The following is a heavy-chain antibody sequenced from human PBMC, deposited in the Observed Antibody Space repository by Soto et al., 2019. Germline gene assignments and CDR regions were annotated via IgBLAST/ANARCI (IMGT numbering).Heavy chain of an antibody. J-gene: IGHJ5*01. D-gene: IGHD2-8*01. CDR1: GDSISSGAYF. V-gene: IGHV4-31*01. CDR3: ARVHCNYVLCPFPAWFDS. CDR2: ISHSGDT. Sequence: SETLSLTCSVSGDSISSGAYFWSWIRHLPGKGLEWLGSISHSGDTFLRPSLRNELSMSMDTSQNRFSLKLTSVTVADTGVYYCARVHCNYVLCPFPAWFDSWGPGTLVTVST.